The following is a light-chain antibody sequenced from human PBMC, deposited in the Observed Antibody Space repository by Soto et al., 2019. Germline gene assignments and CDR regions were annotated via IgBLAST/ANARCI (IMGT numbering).Light chain of an antibody. V-gene: IGKV1-27*01. J-gene: IGKJ5*01. CDR3: QKYNSAPHT. Sequence: DIQMTQSPSSLSASVGDRVTITCRASQGISNDLAWYQQKPGKVPKLLIYAASTLQPGVPSRFSGSGSGTEFTLTISSLQPEDVAIYYCQKYNSAPHTFGQGTRLEIK. CDR2: AAS. CDR1: QGISND.